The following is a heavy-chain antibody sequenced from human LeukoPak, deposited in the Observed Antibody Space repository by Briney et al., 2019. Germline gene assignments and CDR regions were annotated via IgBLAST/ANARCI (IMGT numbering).Heavy chain of an antibody. CDR2: ISYDGSNK. Sequence: GGSLRLSCAASGFTFSSYAMHWVRQAPGKGLEWVAVISYDGSNKYYADSVKGRFTISRDNSKNTLYLQMNSLRAEDTAVYYCARDGYYVSSGYFPPPFDYWGQGTLVTVSS. V-gene: IGHV3-30-3*01. D-gene: IGHD3-22*01. CDR3: ARDGYYVSSGYFPPPFDY. J-gene: IGHJ4*02. CDR1: GFTFSSYA.